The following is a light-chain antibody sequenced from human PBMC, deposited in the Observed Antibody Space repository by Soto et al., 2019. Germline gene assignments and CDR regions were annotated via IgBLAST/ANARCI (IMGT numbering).Light chain of an antibody. CDR2: KAS. V-gene: IGKV1-5*03. CDR1: QSISSW. CDR3: QQYNSYWT. J-gene: IGKJ1*01. Sequence: DIHMTQSPSSLSGSVGDRVTITCRDSQSISSWLAWYQQKPGKAPKLLIYKASSLESGVPSRFSGSGSGTEFTLTISSLQPDDFATYYCQQYNSYWTFGQGTKVDIK.